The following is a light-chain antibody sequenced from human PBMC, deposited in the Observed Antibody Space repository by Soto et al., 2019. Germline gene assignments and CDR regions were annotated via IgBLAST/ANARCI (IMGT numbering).Light chain of an antibody. Sequence: EIVMTQSPATLSVSPGERATLSCRASQSVRSNLAWYQQKPGQSPRLLIYGASTRATGIPARFSGSGSGTEFTLTISSLQSEDSAVYYCQQYNNWPSLTFGGGTKVEIK. V-gene: IGKV3-15*01. CDR3: QQYNNWPSLT. J-gene: IGKJ4*01. CDR1: QSVRSN. CDR2: GAS.